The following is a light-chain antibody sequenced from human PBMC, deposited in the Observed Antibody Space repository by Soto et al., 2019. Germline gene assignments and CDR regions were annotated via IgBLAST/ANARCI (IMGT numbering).Light chain of an antibody. Sequence: DIQMTQSPSSLSASVGDRVTITCRASQSISSYLNWYQQKPGKAPELLIYGISNLKSGVPSRFSGSGSGTDFTLTISSLQPEDFATFYCQQTYSYPYTFGQGTKLEIK. CDR3: QQTYSYPYT. CDR1: QSISSY. V-gene: IGKV1-39*01. CDR2: GIS. J-gene: IGKJ2*01.